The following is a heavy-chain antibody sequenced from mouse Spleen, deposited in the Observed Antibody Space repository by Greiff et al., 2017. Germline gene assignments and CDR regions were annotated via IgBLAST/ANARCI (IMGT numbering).Heavy chain of an antibody. CDR3: ARENYSYYSPWFAY. D-gene: IGHD2-12*01. J-gene: IGHJ3*01. CDR2: IYPGSGNT. Sequence: QVQLQQSGAELVRPGASVKLSCKASGYTFTDYYINWVKQRPGQGLEWIARIYPGSGNTYYNEKFKGKATLTAEKSSSTAYMQLSSLTSEDSAVYFCARENYSYYSPWFAYWGQGTLVTVSA. CDR1: GYTFTDYY. V-gene: IGHV1-76*01.